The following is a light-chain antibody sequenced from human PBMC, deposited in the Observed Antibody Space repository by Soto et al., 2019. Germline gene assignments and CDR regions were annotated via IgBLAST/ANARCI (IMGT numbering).Light chain of an antibody. CDR2: AAS. Sequence: DIQMTQSPSSLSASVGDRLTHTCRASQGNRPYLNWYQQRPGKAPNLLIYAASSLRSGVPSRFSGSGSGTEFTLTISSLTPEDFATYYCQQSYSTPYTFGQGTKLEIK. CDR1: QGNRPY. CDR3: QQSYSTPYT. V-gene: IGKV1-39*01. J-gene: IGKJ2*01.